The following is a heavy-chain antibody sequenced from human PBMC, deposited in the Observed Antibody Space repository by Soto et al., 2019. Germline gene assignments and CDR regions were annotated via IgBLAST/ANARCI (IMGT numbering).Heavy chain of an antibody. CDR2: IYHSGST. D-gene: IGHD6-13*01. CDR3: ARDVAVGIWYWFDP. J-gene: IGHJ5*02. Sequence: SETLSLTCTVSGGSVGSHYWSWIRQPPGKGLEWIGYIYHSGSTIYSPSLKTRVTISVDTSKNQFSLKLSSVTAADTAVYYCARDVAVGIWYWFDPWGQGTLVTVSA. CDR1: GGSVGSHY. V-gene: IGHV4-59*02.